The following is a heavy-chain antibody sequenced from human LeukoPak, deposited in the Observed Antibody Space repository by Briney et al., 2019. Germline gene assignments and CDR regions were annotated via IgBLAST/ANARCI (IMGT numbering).Heavy chain of an antibody. CDR2: IMSDGTGI. Sequence: HTGGSLRLSCTTSGFTFSNYWMYWVRQAPGKGLMWVSRIMSDGTGITYTDSVEGRSTISRDNAKNTLYLQMNSLRDEDTAVYYCVRGQTIDYWGQGTLVTVSS. CDR3: VRGQTIDY. V-gene: IGHV3-74*01. D-gene: IGHD4-17*01. J-gene: IGHJ4*02. CDR1: GFTFSNYW.